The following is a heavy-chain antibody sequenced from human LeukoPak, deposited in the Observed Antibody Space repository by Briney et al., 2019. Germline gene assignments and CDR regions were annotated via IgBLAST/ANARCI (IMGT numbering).Heavy chain of an antibody. J-gene: IGHJ4*02. CDR1: GFTFSHYA. CDR2: ISYDGSVK. V-gene: IGHV3-30*04. CDR3: AKGCDTRCYRFTH. D-gene: IGHD2-2*02. Sequence: PGGSLRLSCAASGFTFSHYAMHWVRQAPGKGLEWVAAISYDGSVKYYADSVKGRFTISRDNSKNTLYLQMNSLRAEDTAVYYCAKGCDTRCYRFTHWGQGTLVTVSS.